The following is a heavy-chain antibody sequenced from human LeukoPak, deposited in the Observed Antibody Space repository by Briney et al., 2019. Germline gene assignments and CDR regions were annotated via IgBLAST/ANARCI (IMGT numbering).Heavy chain of an antibody. V-gene: IGHV4-59*11. CDR2: INDSGST. CDR1: GGSISSHY. Sequence: SETLSLTCTVSGGSISSHYWNWIRQPPGKGLEWIGYINDSGSTNYNSSLKSRVTMSVDTSKNQFSLRLTSVTAADTAVYYCARAVRGSAYYTLYYYYYMDVCGKGTTVTVSS. D-gene: IGHD3-3*01. CDR3: ARAVRGSAYYTLYYYYYMDV. J-gene: IGHJ6*03.